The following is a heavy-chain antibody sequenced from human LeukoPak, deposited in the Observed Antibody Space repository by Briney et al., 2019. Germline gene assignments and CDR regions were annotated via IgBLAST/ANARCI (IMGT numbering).Heavy chain of an antibody. CDR2: IYHSGST. D-gene: IGHD2-2*01. V-gene: IGHV4-38-2*01. CDR3: ARQLDCSSTSCRYYYYYYMDV. J-gene: IGHJ6*03. Sequence: KPSETLSLTCAVSGYSISSGCYWGWIRQPPGKGLEWIGSIYHSGSTYYNPSLKSRVTISVDTSKNQFCLKLSSVTAADTAVYYCARQLDCSSTSCRYYYYYYMDVWGKGTTVTVSS. CDR1: GYSISSGCY.